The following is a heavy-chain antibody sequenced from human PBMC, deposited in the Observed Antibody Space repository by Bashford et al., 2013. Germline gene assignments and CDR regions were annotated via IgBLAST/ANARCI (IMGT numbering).Heavy chain of an antibody. CDR3: ARLPNIAARPYGMDV. D-gene: IGHD6-6*01. V-gene: IGHV3-7*01. CDR1: GFTFSSYW. J-gene: IGHJ6*02. Sequence: GGPLRLSCAASGFTFSSYWMSWVRQAPGKGLEWVANIKQDGSEKYYVDSVKGRFTISRDNAKNSLYLQMNSLRAEDMAVYYCARLPNIAARPYGMDVWGQGTTVTVSS. CDR2: IKQDGSEK.